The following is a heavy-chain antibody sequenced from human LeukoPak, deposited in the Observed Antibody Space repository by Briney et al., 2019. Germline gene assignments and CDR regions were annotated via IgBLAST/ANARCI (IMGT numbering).Heavy chain of an antibody. V-gene: IGHV3-21*01. D-gene: IGHD6-13*01. J-gene: IGHJ4*02. CDR3: ARDAGRIAAAGTMGY. CDR1: GFTFSSYS. CDR2: ISSSSSYI. Sequence: GGSLRLSCAASGFTFSSYSMNWVRQAPGKGLEWVSSISSSSSYIYYADSVKGRFTISRDNAKNSLYLQMNSLRAEDTAVYYCARDAGRIAAAGTMGYWGQGTLVTVPS.